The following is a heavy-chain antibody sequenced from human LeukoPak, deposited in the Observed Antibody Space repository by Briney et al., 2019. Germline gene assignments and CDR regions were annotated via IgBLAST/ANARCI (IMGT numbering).Heavy chain of an antibody. J-gene: IGHJ4*02. CDR1: GGTFFNCG. V-gene: IGHV1-2*02. D-gene: IGHD6-19*01. CDR3: AREVGQWLVHIDY. Sequence: GASVKVSCKASGGTFFNCGVTWVRQAPGQGLEWMGWINPNSGGTNYAQKFQGRVTMTRDTSISTAYMELSRLRSDDTAVYYCAREVGQWLVHIDYWGQGTLVTVSS. CDR2: INPNSGGT.